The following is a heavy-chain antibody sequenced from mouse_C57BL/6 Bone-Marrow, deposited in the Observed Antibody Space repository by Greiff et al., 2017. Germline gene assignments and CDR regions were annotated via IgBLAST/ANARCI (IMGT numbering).Heavy chain of an antibody. J-gene: IGHJ4*01. D-gene: IGHD1-1*01. CDR2: IHPNSGST. Sequence: VQLQQPGAELVKPGASVKLSCKASGYTFTSYWMHWVKQRPGQGLEWIGMIHPNSGSTNYNEKFKSKATLTVDKSSSTAYMQLSSLTSEDSAVYYCARGLTTVVARDYYAMDYWGQGTSVTVSS. CDR1: GYTFTSYW. V-gene: IGHV1-64*01. CDR3: ARGLTTVVARDYYAMDY.